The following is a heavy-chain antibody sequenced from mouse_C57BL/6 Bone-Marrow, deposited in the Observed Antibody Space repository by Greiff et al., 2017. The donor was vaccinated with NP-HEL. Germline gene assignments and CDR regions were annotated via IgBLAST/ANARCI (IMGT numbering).Heavy chain of an antibody. CDR3: ARERYYGSSLDV. J-gene: IGHJ1*03. CDR1: GYTFTSYW. D-gene: IGHD1-1*01. V-gene: IGHV1-69*01. CDR2: IDPSDSYT. Sequence: VQLQQPGAELVMPGASVKLSCKASGYTFTSYWMHWVKQRPGQGLEWIGEIDPSDSYTNYNQKFKGKSTLTVDKSSSTAYMQLSSLTSEDSAVYYCARERYYGSSLDVWGTGTTVTVSS.